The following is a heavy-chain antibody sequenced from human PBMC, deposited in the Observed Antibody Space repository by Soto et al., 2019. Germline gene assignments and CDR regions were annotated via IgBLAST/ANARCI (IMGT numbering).Heavy chain of an antibody. CDR1: GYSISSGSY. Sequence: SETLSLTCTVSGYSISSGSYWGWIRQPPGKGPEWSASIYHGGTTFYNPSLKSRVTVSVDKSNNQFSLKLRSVTAADTAVYYCEKAHVMVVAGSPFDYWGHGTLVTVSS. J-gene: IGHJ4*01. CDR3: EKAHVMVVAGSPFDY. V-gene: IGHV4-38-2*02. CDR2: IYHGGTT. D-gene: IGHD6-19*01.